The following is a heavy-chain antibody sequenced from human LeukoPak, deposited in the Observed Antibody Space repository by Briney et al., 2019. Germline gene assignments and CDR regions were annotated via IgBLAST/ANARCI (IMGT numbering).Heavy chain of an antibody. V-gene: IGHV3-48*01. D-gene: IGHD2-8*01. J-gene: IGHJ5*02. CDR2: ISSSSNTI. Sequence: GGSLRLPCAASGFSLSSYSMDWFRQTPGKGLEWISYISSSSNTIYYADSVEGRFTISRDNAKNALYLQMNNLRAEDSAVYFCARDINYCTPTLCHRNWFDPWGQGTLVTVSS. CDR3: ARDINYCTPTLCHRNWFDP. CDR1: GFSLSSYS.